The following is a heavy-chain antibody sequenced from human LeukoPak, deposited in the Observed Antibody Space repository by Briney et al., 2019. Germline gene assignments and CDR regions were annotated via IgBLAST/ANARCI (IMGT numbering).Heavy chain of an antibody. Sequence: ASVKVSCTASGYTFTSYDINWVRQATGQGLEWMGWMNPNSGNTGYAQKFQGRVTMTRNTSISTAYMELSSLRSEDTAVYYCARGSYDSSGYYYLNYWGQGTLVTVSS. CDR3: ARGSYDSSGYYYLNY. J-gene: IGHJ4*02. CDR1: GYTFTSYD. V-gene: IGHV1-8*01. CDR2: MNPNSGNT. D-gene: IGHD3-22*01.